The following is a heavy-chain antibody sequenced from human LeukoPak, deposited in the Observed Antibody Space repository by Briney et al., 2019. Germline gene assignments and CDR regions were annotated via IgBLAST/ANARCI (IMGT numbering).Heavy chain of an antibody. J-gene: IGHJ6*03. D-gene: IGHD1-1*01. CDR2: IYYSGST. V-gene: IGHV4-59*01. Sequence: PSETLSLTCTVSGGSISSYYWSWIRQPPGKGLEWIGYIYYSGSTNYNPSLKSRVTISVDTSKNQFSLKLSSVTAADTAVYYCAREWFSRNGDYMDVWGKGTTDTVSS. CDR1: GGSISSYY. CDR3: AREWFSRNGDYMDV.